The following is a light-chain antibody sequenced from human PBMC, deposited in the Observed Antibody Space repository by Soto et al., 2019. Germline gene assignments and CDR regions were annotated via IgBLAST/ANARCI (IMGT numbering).Light chain of an antibody. J-gene: IGLJ2*01. CDR1: SSNIGAGYE. CDR3: QSSDSSLRGV. Sequence: QSVLTQPRSVSVAPGQRVSISCTGISSNIGAGYEVHLYQQLPGTAPKLLTYRNNNPPSGVPVRFSVSKSGTSASLAITGLQAEDEDDYYCQSSDSSLRGVFGVGTQLTVL. V-gene: IGLV1-40*01. CDR2: RNN.